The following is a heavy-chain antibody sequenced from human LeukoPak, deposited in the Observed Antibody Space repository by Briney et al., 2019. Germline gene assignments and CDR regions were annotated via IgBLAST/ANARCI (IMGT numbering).Heavy chain of an antibody. V-gene: IGHV1-69*06. J-gene: IGHJ6*03. CDR2: IIPIFGTA. CDR3: ARMPGSVFDSSGYYGNYYYHYMDV. D-gene: IGHD3-22*01. Sequence: SVKVSCKASGGTFSSYAISWVRQAPGQGLEWMGGIIPIFGTANYAQKFQGRVTITADTSTSTAYMELRSLRSDDTAVYYRARMPGSVFDSSGYYGNYYYHYMDVWGKGTTVTISS. CDR1: GGTFSSYA.